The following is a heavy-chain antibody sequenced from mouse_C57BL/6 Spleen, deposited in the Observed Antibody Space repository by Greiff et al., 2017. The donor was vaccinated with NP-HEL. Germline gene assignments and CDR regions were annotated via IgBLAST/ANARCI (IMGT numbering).Heavy chain of an antibody. V-gene: IGHV1-53*01. Sequence: QVQLQQPGTELVKPGASVKLSCKASGYTFTSSWMHWVKQRPGQGLEWMGNINPSNGGTNYNEKLKSKATLTVDKSSSTAYMQLSSLTSEDSAVYYCARVSAYDYDVDYWGQGTTLTVSS. CDR3: ARVSAYDYDVDY. J-gene: IGHJ2*01. CDR1: GYTFTSSW. CDR2: INPSNGGT. D-gene: IGHD2-4*01.